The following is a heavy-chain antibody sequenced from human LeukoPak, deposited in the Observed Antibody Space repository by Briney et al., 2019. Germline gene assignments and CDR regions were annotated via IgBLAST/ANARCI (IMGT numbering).Heavy chain of an antibody. CDR1: GFTFGSYA. CDR3: ARADCSSTSCYQDY. J-gene: IGHJ4*02. Sequence: GGSLRLPCAASGFTFGSYAMYWVRQAPGKGLEWVSGISGSGGSTFYADSVKGRFTISRDNSENTVYLQMNSLRAEDTAVYYCARADCSSTSCYQDYWGQGTLVTVSS. D-gene: IGHD2-2*01. CDR2: ISGSGGST. V-gene: IGHV3-23*01.